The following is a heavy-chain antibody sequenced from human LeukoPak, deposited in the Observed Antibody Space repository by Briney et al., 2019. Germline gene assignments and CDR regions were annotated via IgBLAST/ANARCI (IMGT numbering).Heavy chain of an antibody. CDR1: GFTFSSYW. CDR2: IKQDGSEK. CDR3: ARDVRRRGGYVCFDN. V-gene: IGHV3-7*01. Sequence: GGSLRLSCAASGFTFSSYWMSWVRQAPGKGLEWVANIKQDGSEKYYVDSVKGRFTISRDNAKNSLYLQMNSLRAEDTAVYYCARDVRRRGGYVCFDNWGQGTLVTVSS. D-gene: IGHD5-12*01. J-gene: IGHJ4*02.